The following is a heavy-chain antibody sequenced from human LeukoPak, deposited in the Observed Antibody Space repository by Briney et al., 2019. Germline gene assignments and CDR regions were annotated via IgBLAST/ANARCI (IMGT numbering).Heavy chain of an antibody. CDR2: IYSGGST. D-gene: IGHD4-11*01. J-gene: IGHJ6*02. V-gene: IGHV3-66*01. Sequence: GGSLRLSCAVSGFTVSSYYMTWVRQAQGKGLEWVSVIYSGGSTYYAASVKGRVAISRDNSKNTVFLQMNSVRAEDTAVYSCARSYSNHLFGMDVWGQGTTVTVSS. CDR1: GFTVSSYY. CDR3: ARSYSNHLFGMDV.